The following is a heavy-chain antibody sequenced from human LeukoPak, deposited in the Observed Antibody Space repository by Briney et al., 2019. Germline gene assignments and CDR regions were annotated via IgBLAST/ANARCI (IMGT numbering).Heavy chain of an antibody. CDR1: GFTFSSYG. J-gene: IGHJ4*02. D-gene: IGHD5-18*01. Sequence: GGSLRLSCAASGFTFSSYGMHWVRQAPGKGLEWVAFIRYHGSNKYYADSVKGRFTISRDNAKNSLYLQMNSLRAEDTAVYYCARGGRIQLWLPPYYFDYWGQGTLVTVSS. CDR2: IRYHGSNK. CDR3: ARGGRIQLWLPPYYFDY. V-gene: IGHV3-30*02.